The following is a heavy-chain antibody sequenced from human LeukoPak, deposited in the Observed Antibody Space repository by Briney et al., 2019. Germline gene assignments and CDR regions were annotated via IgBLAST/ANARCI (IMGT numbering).Heavy chain of an antibody. J-gene: IGHJ4*02. D-gene: IGHD3-3*01. Sequence: GGSLRLSCAASGFTFSSYAMSWVRQAPGKGLEWASAISGSGGSTYYADSVKGRFTISRDNSKNTQYLQMNSLRAEDTAVYYCAKDLTIFGVVSYFDYWGQGTLVTVSS. CDR2: ISGSGGST. CDR3: AKDLTIFGVVSYFDY. V-gene: IGHV3-23*01. CDR1: GFTFSSYA.